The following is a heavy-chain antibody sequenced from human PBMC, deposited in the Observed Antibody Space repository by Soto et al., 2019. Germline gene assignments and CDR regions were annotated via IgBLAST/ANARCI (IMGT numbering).Heavy chain of an antibody. CDR3: ASLGSGEYGGYVCSDY. D-gene: IGHD5-12*01. Sequence: EVQLVESGGGLVQPGGSLRLSCAASGFTFSVSYMTWVRQAPGKGLEWVATVKEDGSEKYYLDSVRGRFTISKDNAEKSLFLQMSSLRAEDTAVYYCASLGSGEYGGYVCSDYWGQGTLVTVSS. CDR1: GFTFSVSY. J-gene: IGHJ4*02. CDR2: VKEDGSEK. V-gene: IGHV3-7*05.